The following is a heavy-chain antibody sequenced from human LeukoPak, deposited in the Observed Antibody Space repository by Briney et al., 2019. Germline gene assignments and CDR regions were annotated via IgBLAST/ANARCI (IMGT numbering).Heavy chain of an antibody. J-gene: IGHJ4*02. D-gene: IGHD3-10*01. Sequence: SETLSLTCTVSGGSISSSSYYWGWIRQPPGKGLEWNGSIYYSGSTYYNPSLKSRVTISVDTSKNQFSLKLSSVTAADTAVYYCARDTYYYGSGSYDYWGQGTLVTVSS. V-gene: IGHV4-39*01. CDR2: IYYSGST. CDR3: ARDTYYYGSGSYDY. CDR1: GGSISSSSYY.